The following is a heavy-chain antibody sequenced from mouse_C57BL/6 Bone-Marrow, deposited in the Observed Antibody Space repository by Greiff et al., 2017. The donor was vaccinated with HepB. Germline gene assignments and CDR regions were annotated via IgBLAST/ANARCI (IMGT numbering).Heavy chain of an antibody. J-gene: IGHJ4*01. Sequence: VKLMESGPELVKPGASVKISCKASGYAFSSSWMNWVKQRPGKGLEWIGRIYPGDGDTNYNGKFKGKATLTADKSSSTAYMQLSSLTSEDSAVYFCARDSSGPYYYAMDYWGQGTSVTVSS. CDR3: ARDSSGPYYYAMDY. CDR2: IYPGDGDT. CDR1: GYAFSSSW. V-gene: IGHV1-82*01. D-gene: IGHD3-2*02.